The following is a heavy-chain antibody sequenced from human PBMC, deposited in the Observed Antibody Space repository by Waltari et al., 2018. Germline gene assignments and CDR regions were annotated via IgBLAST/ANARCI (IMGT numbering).Heavy chain of an antibody. Sequence: QLQLVESGGGVVQPGKSLRVSGAASGLSMSSYFMHWVRQAPGKGLEWVAVVWSDGNEKYYGDSVKGRFTISRDNSKNIVYLQMNSLRAEDTAVYFCAKEQEAFDIWGQGTVVTVS. CDR2: VWSDGNEK. CDR3: AKEQEAFDI. J-gene: IGHJ3*02. V-gene: IGHV3-33*06. CDR1: GLSMSSYF.